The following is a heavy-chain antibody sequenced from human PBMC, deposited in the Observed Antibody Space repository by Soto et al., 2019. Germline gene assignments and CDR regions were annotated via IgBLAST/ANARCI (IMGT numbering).Heavy chain of an antibody. CDR2: ISGRGDST. D-gene: IGHD2-8*01. Sequence: PGGSLRLSCAAFGFTFRSYVMSWVRQAPGKGLEWVSAISGRGDSTYYADSVKGRFTISRDNSKNTLYLQMNSLRAEDTAVYYCAKDPTPRLYPPASDYWGQGTLVTVSS. CDR3: AKDPTPRLYPPASDY. CDR1: GFTFRSYV. V-gene: IGHV3-23*01. J-gene: IGHJ4*02.